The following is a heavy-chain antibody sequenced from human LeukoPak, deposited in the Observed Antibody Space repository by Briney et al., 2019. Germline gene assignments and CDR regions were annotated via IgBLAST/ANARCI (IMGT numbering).Heavy chain of an antibody. CDR2: IKHDGSEK. CDR1: GFTFSSYW. V-gene: IGHV3-7*01. Sequence: GGSLRLSCAASGFTFSSYWMSWVRQAPGKGLEWVAKIKHDGSEKYYVDSVKGRFTISRDNTKNSLYLQMNTLRAEDTAVYYCTRDDPYFFAYWGQGTPVTVSS. J-gene: IGHJ4*02. D-gene: IGHD2/OR15-2a*01. CDR3: TRDDPYFFAY.